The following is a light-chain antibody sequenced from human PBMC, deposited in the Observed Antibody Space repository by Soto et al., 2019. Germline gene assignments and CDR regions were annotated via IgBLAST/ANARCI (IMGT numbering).Light chain of an antibody. V-gene: IGKV3-20*01. Sequence: EIVFTQSPGTLSLSPGERATLSCRASQSVRSNFLAWYQQRPGQAPRLLIYGASSRATDIPDRFSGSGSGTDFTLIISRLEPEDCAVYYCQQYGSALQTFGQGTKV. CDR1: QSVRSNF. CDR2: GAS. J-gene: IGKJ1*01. CDR3: QQYGSALQT.